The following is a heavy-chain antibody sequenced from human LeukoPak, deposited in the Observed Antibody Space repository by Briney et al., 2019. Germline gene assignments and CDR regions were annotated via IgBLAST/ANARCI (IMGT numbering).Heavy chain of an antibody. CDR3: AKEYDSSPWRFFDI. CDR2: ISGSGGST. D-gene: IGHD3-22*01. Sequence: GGSLRLSCVASGFIFSTDPMSWVRQAPGKGLEWVSAISGSGGSTYYADSVKGRFTISRDNSKNTLYLQMNSLRAEDTAVYYCAKEYDSSPWRFFDIWGQGTMVTVSS. CDR1: GFIFSTDP. V-gene: IGHV3-23*01. J-gene: IGHJ3*02.